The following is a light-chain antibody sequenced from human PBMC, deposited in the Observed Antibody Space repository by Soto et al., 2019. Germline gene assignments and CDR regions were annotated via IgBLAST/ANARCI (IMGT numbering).Light chain of an antibody. V-gene: IGLV2-8*01. CDR1: RSDVGGYNH. CDR3: TSYAGSNKWV. CDR2: DVN. Sequence: QSVLTHPPSASGSPGQSVTISCTGTRSDVGGYNHVSWYQQHPGEAPKLIIYDVNKRPSGVPDRFSGSKSGNTASLTVSGLQAEDEGDYYCTSYAGSNKWVFGGGTKLTVL. J-gene: IGLJ3*02.